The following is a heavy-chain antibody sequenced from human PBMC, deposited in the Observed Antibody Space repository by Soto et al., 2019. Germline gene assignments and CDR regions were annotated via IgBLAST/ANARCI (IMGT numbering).Heavy chain of an antibody. CDR2: IYYSGRT. Sequence: QLHLQESGPGLVKPSETLSLTCTVSGGSISGSRYYWGWIRQPPGKGLEWIGSIYYSGRTYYNSSLKSRVTISVDTSKNQFSLNLTSVTAADTSVYYCVRNAAGGAWLYWGQGTLVTVSS. CDR3: VRNAAGGAWLY. V-gene: IGHV4-39*01. D-gene: IGHD3-16*01. J-gene: IGHJ4*02. CDR1: GGSISGSRYY.